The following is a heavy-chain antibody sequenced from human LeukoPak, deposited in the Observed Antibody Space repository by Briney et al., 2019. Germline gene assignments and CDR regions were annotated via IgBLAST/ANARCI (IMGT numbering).Heavy chain of an antibody. D-gene: IGHD3-10*01. CDR3: ARDMHQEGSFDY. CDR1: GYTFTSFD. J-gene: IGHJ4*02. V-gene: IGHV1-8*01. CDR2: MNPNSGNT. Sequence: ASVKVSCKASGYTFTSFDINWVRQAPGQGLEWMGWMNPNSGNTGYAQKFQDRATMTRNTSISTAYMELSSLRSEDTAVYYCARDMHQEGSFDYWGQGTLVTVSS.